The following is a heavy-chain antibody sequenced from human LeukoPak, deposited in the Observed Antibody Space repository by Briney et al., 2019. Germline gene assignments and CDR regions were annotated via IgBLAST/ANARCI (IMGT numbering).Heavy chain of an antibody. D-gene: IGHD3-22*01. CDR3: ASDPFYYDSSGYHN. CDR2: INHSGST. J-gene: IGHJ4*02. CDR1: GGSFSGYY. Sequence: SETLSLTCAVYGGSFSGYYWSWIRRPPGKGLEWIGEINHSGSTNYNPSLKSRVTISVDTSKNQFSLKLSSVTAADTAVYYCASDPFYYDSSGYHNWGQGTLVTVSS. V-gene: IGHV4-34*01.